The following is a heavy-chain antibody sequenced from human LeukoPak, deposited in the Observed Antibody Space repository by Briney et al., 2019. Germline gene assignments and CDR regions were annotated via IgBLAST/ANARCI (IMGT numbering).Heavy chain of an antibody. V-gene: IGHV7-4-1*02. J-gene: IGHJ4*02. D-gene: IGHD3-10*01. Sequence: ASVKLSCTASGYTFTNYAMNWVRQAPGQGLEWMGWINSNTGNPTYAQGFTGRFVFSLDTSVSAAYLQISSLKTEDTAVYYCARGNYYVDYWGQGTLVTVSS. CDR1: GYTFTNYA. CDR3: ARGNYYVDY. CDR2: INSNTGNP.